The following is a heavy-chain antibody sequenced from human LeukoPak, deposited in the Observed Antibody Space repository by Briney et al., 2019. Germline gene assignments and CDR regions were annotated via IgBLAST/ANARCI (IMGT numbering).Heavy chain of an antibody. V-gene: IGHV4-59*12. CDR1: GGSISSYH. CDR3: ARDLDYGEKSEDY. CDR2: IHYSGST. D-gene: IGHD4/OR15-4a*01. J-gene: IGHJ4*02. Sequence: SETLSLTCTVSGGSISSYHWIWIRQPPGKGLEWIGYIHYSGSTNYNPSLKSRVTTSVDTSKKQFSLKLRSVTAADTAVYYCARDLDYGEKSEDYWGQGTLVTVSS.